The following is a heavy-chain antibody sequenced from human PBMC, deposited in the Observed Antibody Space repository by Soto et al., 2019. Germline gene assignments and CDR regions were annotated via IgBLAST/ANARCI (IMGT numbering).Heavy chain of an antibody. CDR1: GFTVSSNY. Sequence: HPGGSLRLSCAASGFTVSSNYMSWVRQAPGKGLEWVSVIYSGGSTYYADSVKGRFTISRHNSKNTLYLQMNSLRAEDTAVYYCARISSDASGYYYYYYMDVWGKGTTVTVSS. V-gene: IGHV3-53*04. CDR2: IYSGGST. J-gene: IGHJ6*03. D-gene: IGHD6-25*01. CDR3: ARISSDASGYYYYYYMDV.